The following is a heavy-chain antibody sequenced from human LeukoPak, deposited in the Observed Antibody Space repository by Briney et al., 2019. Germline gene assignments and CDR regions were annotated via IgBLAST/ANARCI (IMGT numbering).Heavy chain of an antibody. CDR3: ARSSDPYYDFWSGYYQSPDFDY. V-gene: IGHV3-11*04. J-gene: IGHJ4*02. D-gene: IGHD3-3*01. Sequence: HGGSLRLSCAASGFTFSDYYMSWIRQAPGKGLEWVSYVSSSGSTIYYADSVKGRFTISRDNAKNSLYLQMNSLRAEDTAVCYCARSSDPYYDFWSGYYQSPDFDYWGQGTLVTVSS. CDR1: GFTFSDYY. CDR2: VSSSGSTI.